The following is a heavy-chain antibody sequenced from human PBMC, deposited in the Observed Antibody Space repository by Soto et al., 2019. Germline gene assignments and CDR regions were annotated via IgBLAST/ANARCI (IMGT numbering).Heavy chain of an antibody. CDR2: MNPNSGNT. V-gene: IGHV1-8*01. D-gene: IGHD2-2*01. CDR1: GYTFTSYD. Sequence: ASVKVSCKASGYTFTSYDINGVRQATGQGLEWMGWMNPNSGNTGYAQKFQGRVTMTRNTSISTAYMELSSLRSEDTAVYYCARAYCSSTSCYLGYGMDVWGQGTTVTVSS. J-gene: IGHJ6*02. CDR3: ARAYCSSTSCYLGYGMDV.